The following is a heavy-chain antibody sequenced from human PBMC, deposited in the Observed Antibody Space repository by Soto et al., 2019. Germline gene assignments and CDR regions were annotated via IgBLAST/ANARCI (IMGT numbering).Heavy chain of an antibody. CDR1: GGSISSYY. V-gene: IGHV4-59*01. J-gene: IGHJ6*02. CDR3: ARGTDIVVYGMDV. Sequence: SETLSLTCTVSGGSISSYYWSWIRQPPGKGLEWIGYIYYSGSTNYNPSLKSRVTISVDTSKNQFSLKLSSVTAADTAVYYCARGTDIVVYGMDVWGQGTTVTVSS. D-gene: IGHD5-12*01. CDR2: IYYSGST.